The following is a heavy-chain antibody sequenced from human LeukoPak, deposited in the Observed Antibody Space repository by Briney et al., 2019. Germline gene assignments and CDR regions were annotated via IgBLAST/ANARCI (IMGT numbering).Heavy chain of an antibody. CDR2: IYSGGST. CDR3: ARVSSSGWYPIYYYYYGMDV. V-gene: IGHV3-66*01. J-gene: IGHJ6*02. CDR1: GFTVSSNY. Sequence: GGSLRLSCAASGFTVSSNYMSWVRQAPGKGLEWVSVIYSGGSTNYADSVKGRFTISRDNSKNTLSLQMNSLRAEDTAVYYCARVSSSGWYPIYYYYYGMDVWGQGTTVTVSS. D-gene: IGHD6-19*01.